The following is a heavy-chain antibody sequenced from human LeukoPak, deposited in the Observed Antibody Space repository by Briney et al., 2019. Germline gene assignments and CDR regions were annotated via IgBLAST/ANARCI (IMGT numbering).Heavy chain of an antibody. CDR2: INEDGSKI. Sequence: GGSLRLSCEASGFRLDNYWMTWVRQAPGKGLEWVADINEDGSKIYSLDSVKGRFTISRDNAKNSLSLQLNTLRAEDTAVYYCARWSHVSGRWFLDNWGRGTLVPVSS. D-gene: IGHD3-10*01. J-gene: IGHJ4*02. V-gene: IGHV3-7*05. CDR3: ARWSHVSGRWFLDN. CDR1: GFRLDNYW.